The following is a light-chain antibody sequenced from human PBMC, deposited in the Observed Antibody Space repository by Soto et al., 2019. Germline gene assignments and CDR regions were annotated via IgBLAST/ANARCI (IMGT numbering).Light chain of an antibody. CDR3: TSYTTSTTYV. CDR1: SSDIGTYDY. J-gene: IGLJ1*01. Sequence: QSALTQPASVSGSPGQSIAISCTGTSSDIGTYDYISWFQQYPGKAPKLVIYDVSVRASGVSNRFSASKSGNTASLTISGVQAEDEADYYCTSYTTSTTYVFGTGTKVTVL. CDR2: DVS. V-gene: IGLV2-14*01.